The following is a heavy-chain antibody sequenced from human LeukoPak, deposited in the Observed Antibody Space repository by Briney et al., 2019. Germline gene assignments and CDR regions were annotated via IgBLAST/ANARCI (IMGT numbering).Heavy chain of an antibody. V-gene: IGHV5-51*01. Sequence: LGEALQISCKGSGCFFINYWIGRGRQMAGKGLEGMGIIYPGDADTRYSVYFEGQVIISAEKSISTAYLHWSTLKASDSAMYYCARLIGGWHSNYAMDVWGQGTTVTVSS. D-gene: IGHD6-19*01. J-gene: IGHJ6*02. CDR2: IYPGDADT. CDR1: GCFFINYW. CDR3: ARLIGGWHSNYAMDV.